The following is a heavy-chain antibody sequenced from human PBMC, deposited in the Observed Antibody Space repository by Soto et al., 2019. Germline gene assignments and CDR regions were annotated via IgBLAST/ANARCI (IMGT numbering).Heavy chain of an antibody. CDR1: GFTFSSYG. V-gene: IGHV3-30*03. J-gene: IGHJ4*02. CDR2: ISYDGSNK. Sequence: PGGSLRLSCAASGFTFSSYGMHWVRQAPGKGLEWVAVISYDGSNKYYADSVKGRFTIARDNSKNTLNLQMNSLRAEDTAVYYCARDKRDTYGDYVDYWGQGTLVTVSS. CDR3: ARDKRDTYGDYVDY. D-gene: IGHD4-17*01.